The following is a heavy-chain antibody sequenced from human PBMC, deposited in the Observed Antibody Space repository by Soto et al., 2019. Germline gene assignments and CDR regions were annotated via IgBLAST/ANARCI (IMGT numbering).Heavy chain of an antibody. Sequence: LILSCAASGFTLSSYAIHWVRQAPGKGLEWVTVISKGGSNLYFADSVKGRFTISRDNSKNTLYLQMNSLRSEDTAVYYCAREVEYTSAFGISSSFDYWGQGTLVTVSS. V-gene: IGHV3-30-3*01. CDR1: GFTLSSYA. J-gene: IGHJ4*02. CDR3: AREVEYTSAFGISSSFDY. CDR2: ISKGGSNL. D-gene: IGHD6-19*01.